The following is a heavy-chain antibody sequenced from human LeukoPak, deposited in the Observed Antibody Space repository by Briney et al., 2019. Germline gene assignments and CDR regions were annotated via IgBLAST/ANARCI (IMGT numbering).Heavy chain of an antibody. J-gene: IGHJ5*02. CDR2: LSYDGSNK. Sequence: GGSLRLSCAASGFTFNSYAMHWVRQAPGKGLEWVAVLSYDGSNKYYADSVKGRFTISRDNSKNTLYLQMNSLRTEDKAVYYCARSPPSIAAAGILNWFAPWGQGTLVTVSS. CDR1: GFTFNSYA. D-gene: IGHD6-13*01. CDR3: ARSPPSIAAAGILNWFAP. V-gene: IGHV3-30*04.